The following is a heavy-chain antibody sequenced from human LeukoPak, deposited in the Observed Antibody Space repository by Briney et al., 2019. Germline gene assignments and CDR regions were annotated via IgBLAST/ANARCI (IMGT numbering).Heavy chain of an antibody. Sequence: PGGSLRLSCAASGFTFSNAWMSWVRQAPGKGLEWVGRIKSKTDGGTTDYAAPVKGRFTISRDDSKNTLYLQMNSLKTEDTAVYYCTTHPEYCSGGSCYKHFDYWGQGTLVTVSS. D-gene: IGHD2-15*01. J-gene: IGHJ4*02. CDR1: GFTFSNAW. CDR2: IKSKTDGGTT. V-gene: IGHV3-15*01. CDR3: TTHPEYCSGGSCYKHFDY.